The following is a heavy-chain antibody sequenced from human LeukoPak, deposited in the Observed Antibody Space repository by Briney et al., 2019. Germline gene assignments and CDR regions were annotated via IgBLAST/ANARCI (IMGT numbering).Heavy chain of an antibody. V-gene: IGHV3-23*01. CDR3: AKAGWYIAKTYATSDDAYDI. J-gene: IGHJ3*02. Sequence: PGEPLRLSCAASGFTFNNYAMSGLGQAPARGREGVSGVSAGDGGEYNADSVKGRLTVSKDNSKNKVFLQMNSLRADDTAVYYCAKAGWYIAKTYATSDDAYDIWGRGTMVTVSS. CDR2: VSAGDGGE. D-gene: IGHD1-14*01. CDR1: GFTFNNYA.